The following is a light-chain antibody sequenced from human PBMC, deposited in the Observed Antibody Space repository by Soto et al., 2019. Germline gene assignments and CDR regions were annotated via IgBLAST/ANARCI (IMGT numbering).Light chain of an antibody. CDR2: GAS. CDR1: QSVSSSY. Sequence: EIVLTQSPGTLSLSPGERATLSCRASQSVSSSYLAWYQQKPGHAPRLLIYGASSRATGIPDRFSGSGSGTDFTLTISRLEPEDFTVYYCHHYETFGQGTKV. V-gene: IGKV3-20*01. J-gene: IGKJ1*01. CDR3: HHYET.